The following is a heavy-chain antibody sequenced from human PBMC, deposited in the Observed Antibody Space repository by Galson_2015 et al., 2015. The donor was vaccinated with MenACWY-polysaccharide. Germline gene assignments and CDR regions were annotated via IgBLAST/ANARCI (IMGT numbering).Heavy chain of an antibody. CDR2: LAWDDDD. CDR3: ALIPPAPSRQVPAYYYGMAV. J-gene: IGHJ6*02. V-gene: IGHV2-70*11. Sequence: PALVKPTQTLTLTCTFYGFSLSTSGVSVSWIRQPPGKALEWLERLAWDDDDYYNSSLKTKLTIPQGTSKNQVFLTISNIKPVDTATYYCALIPPAPSRQVPAYYYGMAVWGQGTTVTVSS. CDR1: GFSLSTSGVS.